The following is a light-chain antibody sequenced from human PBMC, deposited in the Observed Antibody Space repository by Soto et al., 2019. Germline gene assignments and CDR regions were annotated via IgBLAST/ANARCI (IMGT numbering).Light chain of an antibody. CDR3: QSYDSSLSGFYV. Sequence: QSVLTQPPSVSGAPGQRVTISCTGSRSNIGAGYDVHWYQQLPGTAPKLLIYGNSNRPSGVPDRFSGSKSGTSASLAITGLHAEDDADYYCQSYDSSLSGFYVFGTGTKVTVL. CDR2: GNS. J-gene: IGLJ1*01. CDR1: RSNIGAGYD. V-gene: IGLV1-40*01.